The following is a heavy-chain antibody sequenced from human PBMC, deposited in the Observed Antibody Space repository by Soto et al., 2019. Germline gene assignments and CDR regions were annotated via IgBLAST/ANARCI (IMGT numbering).Heavy chain of an antibody. J-gene: IGHJ2*01. D-gene: IGHD6-19*01. V-gene: IGHV3-30-3*01. Sequence: QVQLVESGGGVVQPGRSLRLSCAASGVTFSSYPMHWARQAPGKGLEWVAVISYDGSNKYYADSVKGRFTISRDISKNTLYLQMNSRSAEDMAVYYCARDGNRSPTLGRVLAVATLVDWYFDLWGRGTLVTVSS. CDR1: GVTFSSYP. CDR3: ARDGNRSPTLGRVLAVATLVDWYFDL. CDR2: ISYDGSNK.